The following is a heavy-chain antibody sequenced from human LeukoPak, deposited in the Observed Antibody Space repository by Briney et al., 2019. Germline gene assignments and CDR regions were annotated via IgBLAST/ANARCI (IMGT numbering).Heavy chain of an antibody. V-gene: IGHV3-30*02. J-gene: IGHJ6*02. CDR3: AKPTVPRYYYYGMDV. D-gene: IGHD4-17*01. CDR2: IRYDGSNK. CDR1: GFTFSSYG. Sequence: PGGSLRLSCAASGFTFSSYGMHWVRQAPGKGLEWVAFIRYDGSNKYYADSVKGRFTISRDNSKNTLYLQMNSLRAEDTAVYYCAKPTVPRYYYYGMDVWGQGTTVTVSS.